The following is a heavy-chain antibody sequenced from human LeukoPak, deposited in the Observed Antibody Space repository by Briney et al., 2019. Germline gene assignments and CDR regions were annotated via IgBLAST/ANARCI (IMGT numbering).Heavy chain of an antibody. D-gene: IGHD3-3*02. CDR1: GGSVSNHY. Sequence: SETLSLTCTVSGGSVSNHYWSWIRQPPGKGLEWIGYIYYSGSTNYNPSLKSRLTISVDTSKNHFSLKLSSVTAADTAVYYCARTSIFGVVKFHLWGQGPLVTVSS. CDR3: ARTSIFGVVKFHL. CDR2: IYYSGST. J-gene: IGHJ1*01. V-gene: IGHV4-59*08.